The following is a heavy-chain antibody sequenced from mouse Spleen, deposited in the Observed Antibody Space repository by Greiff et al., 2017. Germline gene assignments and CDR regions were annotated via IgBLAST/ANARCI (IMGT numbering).Heavy chain of an antibody. CDR3: ARSGTGTGAWFAY. CDR2: INPGSGGT. Sequence: VQLQQSGAELVRPGTSVKVSCKASGYAFTNYLIEWVKQRPGQGLEWIGVINPGSGGTNYNEKFKGKATLTADKSSSTAYMQLSSLTSEDSAVYFCARSGTGTGAWFAYWGQGTLVTVSA. V-gene: IGHV1-54*01. D-gene: IGHD4-1*01. CDR1: GYAFTNYL. J-gene: IGHJ3*01.